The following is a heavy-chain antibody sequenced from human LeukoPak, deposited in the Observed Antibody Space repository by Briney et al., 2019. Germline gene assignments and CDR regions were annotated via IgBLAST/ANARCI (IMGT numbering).Heavy chain of an antibody. V-gene: IGHV3-53*01. CDR1: GFTVSNDY. Sequence: GGSLRLSCAASGFTVSNDYMTWVRQAPGKGLEWVSVIYSGGSTYYADSVKGRFTISRDNSKNTLYLQMNSLRAEDTAIYYCARDLYGPLSRWGQGTLVTVSS. D-gene: IGHD2-8*01. J-gene: IGHJ4*02. CDR2: IYSGGST. CDR3: ARDLYGPLSR.